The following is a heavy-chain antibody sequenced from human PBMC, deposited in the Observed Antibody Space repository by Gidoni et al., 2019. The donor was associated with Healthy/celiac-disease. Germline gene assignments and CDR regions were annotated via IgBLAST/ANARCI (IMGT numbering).Heavy chain of an antibody. J-gene: IGHJ4*02. CDR3: AKDLLGYCSGGSCYGPDY. CDR2: ISGSGGST. Sequence: EVQLLESGGGLVQPGGSLRLSCAASGFPFSSYAMSWVRQAPGKGLEWVSAISGSGGSTYYADSVKGRFTISRDNSKNTLYLQMNSLRAEDTAVYYCAKDLLGYCSGGSCYGPDYWGQGTLVTVSS. V-gene: IGHV3-23*01. CDR1: GFPFSSYA. D-gene: IGHD2-15*01.